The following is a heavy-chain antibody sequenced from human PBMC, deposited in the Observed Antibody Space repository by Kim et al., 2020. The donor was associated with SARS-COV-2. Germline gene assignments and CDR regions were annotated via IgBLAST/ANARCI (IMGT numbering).Heavy chain of an antibody. D-gene: IGHD6-13*01. Sequence: ASVKVSCKASGYTFTSYGISWVRQAPGQGLEWMGWISAYNGNTNYAQKLQGRVTMTTDTSTSTAYMELRSLRSDDTAVYYCAVSIAAAGTRGYYYYGMDVWGQGTTVTVSS. J-gene: IGHJ6*02. CDR1: GYTFTSYG. CDR2: ISAYNGNT. V-gene: IGHV1-18*01. CDR3: AVSIAAAGTRGYYYYGMDV.